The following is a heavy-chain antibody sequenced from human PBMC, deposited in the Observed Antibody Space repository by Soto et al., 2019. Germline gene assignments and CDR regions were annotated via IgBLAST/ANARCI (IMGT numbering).Heavy chain of an antibody. CDR1: GFTFSSYS. V-gene: IGHV3-21*04. CDR3: AKAAGYNWNPFDY. CDR2: ISSSSSYI. Sequence: GGSLRLSCAASGFTFSSYSMNWVRQAPGKGLEWVSSISSSSSYIYYADSVKGRFTISRDNAKNSLYLQMNSLRAEDTALYYCAKAAGYNWNPFDYWGQGTLVSVSS. J-gene: IGHJ4*02. D-gene: IGHD1-20*01.